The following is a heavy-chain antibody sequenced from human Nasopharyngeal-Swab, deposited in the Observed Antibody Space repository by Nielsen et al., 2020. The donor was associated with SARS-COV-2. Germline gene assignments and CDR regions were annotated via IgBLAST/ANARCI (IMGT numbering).Heavy chain of an antibody. V-gene: IGHV3-64D*06. CDR2: ISSNGGST. Sequence: GGSLRLSCSASGFTFSSYAMHWVRQAPGKGLEYVSAISSNGGSTYYADSVKGRFTISRDNAKNSLYLQMNSLRAEDTALYYCAKLGYFDLWGRGTLVTVSS. J-gene: IGHJ2*01. CDR1: GFTFSSYA. CDR3: AKLGYFDL.